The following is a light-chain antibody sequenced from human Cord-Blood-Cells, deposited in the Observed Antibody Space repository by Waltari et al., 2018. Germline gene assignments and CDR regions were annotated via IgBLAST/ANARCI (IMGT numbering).Light chain of an antibody. CDR1: SSDVGRYNL. CDR3: CSYAGSSTWV. Sequence: QSALTQPASVSGSPGQSITISCTGTSSDVGRYNLGSWYQQHPGKAPKLMIYEGSKRPSGVSNRFSGSKSGNTASLTISGLQAEDEADYYGCSYAGSSTWVFGGGTKLTVL. V-gene: IGLV2-23*01. J-gene: IGLJ3*02. CDR2: EGS.